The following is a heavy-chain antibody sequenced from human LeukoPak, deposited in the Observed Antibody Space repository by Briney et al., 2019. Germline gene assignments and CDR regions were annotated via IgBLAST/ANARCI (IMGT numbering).Heavy chain of an antibody. J-gene: IGHJ4*02. Sequence: GGSLRLSCAASGFTFSIYAMSWVRQAPGKGLEWVSTVSGSGHSTFYADSVKGRFTISRDNSKNSLYLQMNSLRAEDTAVYYCAREPATGYYDSSGYYQFDYWGQGTLVTVSS. V-gene: IGHV3-23*01. CDR2: VSGSGHST. D-gene: IGHD3-22*01. CDR1: GFTFSIYA. CDR3: AREPATGYYDSSGYYQFDY.